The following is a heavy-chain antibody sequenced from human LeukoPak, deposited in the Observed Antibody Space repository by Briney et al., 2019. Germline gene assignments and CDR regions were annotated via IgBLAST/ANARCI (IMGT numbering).Heavy chain of an antibody. CDR1: GGSISSSSYY. CDR2: IYYSGST. D-gene: IGHD6-13*01. V-gene: IGHV4-39*01. J-gene: IGHJ5*02. CDR3: ARGLFSSSWYIAYSDENWFDP. Sequence: SETLSLTCTVSGGSISSSSYYWGWIRQPPGKGLEWIGSIYYSGSTYYNPSLKSRVTISVDTSKNQFSLKLSSVTAADTAVYYCARGLFSSSWYIAYSDENWFDPWGQGTLVTVSS.